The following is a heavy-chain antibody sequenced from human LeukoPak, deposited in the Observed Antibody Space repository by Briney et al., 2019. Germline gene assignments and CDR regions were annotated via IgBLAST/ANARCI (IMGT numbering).Heavy chain of an antibody. J-gene: IGHJ6*03. CDR3: ASYDILTGYWPHYYYYMDV. CDR2: IYYSGST. D-gene: IGHD3-9*01. V-gene: IGHV4-39*01. Sequence: PSETLSLTCTVSGGSISSSSYYWGWIRQPPGKGLEWIGSIYYSGSTYYNPSLKSRVTISVDTSKNQFSLKLSSVTAADTAVYYCASYDILTGYWPHYYYYMDVWGKGTTVTISS. CDR1: GGSISSSSYY.